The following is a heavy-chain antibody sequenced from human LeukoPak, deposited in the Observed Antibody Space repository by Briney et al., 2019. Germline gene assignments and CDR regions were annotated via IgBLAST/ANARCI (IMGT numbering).Heavy chain of an antibody. CDR3: ARYGASAAAGAFDY. V-gene: IGHV4-31*03. CDR2: IYYSGST. J-gene: IGHJ4*02. D-gene: IGHD6-13*01. Sequence: SETLSLTCTVSGGSISSSSYYWGWIRQHPGKGLEWIGYIYYSGSTYYNPSLKSRVTISVDTSKNQFSLKLSSVTAADTAVYYCARYGASAAAGAFDYWGQGTLVTVSS. CDR1: GGSISSSSYY.